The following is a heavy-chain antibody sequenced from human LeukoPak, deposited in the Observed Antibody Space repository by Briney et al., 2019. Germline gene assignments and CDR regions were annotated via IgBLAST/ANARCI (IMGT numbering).Heavy chain of an antibody. J-gene: IGHJ5*02. D-gene: IGHD6-13*01. Sequence: PSETLSLTCTVSGGSISSSSYYWGWIRQPPGKGLEWIGSIYYSGSTYYNPSLKSRVAISVDTSKNQFSLKLSSVTAADTAVYYCARCFLPAGTAAVGWFDPWGQGTLVTVSS. CDR3: ARCFLPAGTAAVGWFDP. CDR2: IYYSGST. V-gene: IGHV4-39*07. CDR1: GGSISSSSYY.